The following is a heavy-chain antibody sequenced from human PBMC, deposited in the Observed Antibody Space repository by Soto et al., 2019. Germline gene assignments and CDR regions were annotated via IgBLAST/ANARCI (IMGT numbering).Heavy chain of an antibody. CDR1: GGTVSSYA. Sequence: QVQLVQSVAEVKKPGSSVKVSCKASGGTVSSYAISWVRQAPGQGLEWMGGIIPIFGTANYAQKFQGRVTITADESTSTAYMELSSLRSEDTAVYYCARDHYYERGGDDAFDIWGQGTMVTVSS. J-gene: IGHJ3*02. D-gene: IGHD3-22*01. V-gene: IGHV1-69*01. CDR2: IIPIFGTA. CDR3: ARDHYYERGGDDAFDI.